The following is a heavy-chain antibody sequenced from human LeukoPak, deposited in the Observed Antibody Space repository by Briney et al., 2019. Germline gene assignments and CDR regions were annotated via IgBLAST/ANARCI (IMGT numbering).Heavy chain of an antibody. J-gene: IGHJ6*02. CDR1: GFTFSNAW. D-gene: IGHD3-10*01. Sequence: GGSLRLSCAASGFTFSNAWMGWVRQAPGKGLEWVGRIKSKTDGGTTDYAAPVKGRFTISRDDSKNTLYLQMNSLKTEDTAVYYCTTLGGSGSYYNGDVWGQGTTVTVSS. CDR2: IKSKTDGGTT. V-gene: IGHV3-15*01. CDR3: TTLGGSGSYYNGDV.